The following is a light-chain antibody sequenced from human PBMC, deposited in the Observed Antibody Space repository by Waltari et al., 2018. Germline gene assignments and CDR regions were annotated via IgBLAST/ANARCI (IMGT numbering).Light chain of an antibody. Sequence: DIVMTQSPDSRAVSLGERATITCTSSQSVLYSSNNKNYLAWYQQKPGQPPKLLIYWASTRESGVPDRFSGSGSGTDFTLTISSLQAEDVAVYYCQQYYSTPLTFGGGTKVEIK. CDR2: WAS. CDR3: QQYYSTPLT. V-gene: IGKV4-1*01. J-gene: IGKJ4*01. CDR1: QSVLYSSNNKNY.